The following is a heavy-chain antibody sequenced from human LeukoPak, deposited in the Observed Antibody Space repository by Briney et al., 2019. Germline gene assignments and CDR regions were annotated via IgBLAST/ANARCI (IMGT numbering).Heavy chain of an antibody. CDR2: ISAYNGNT. CDR1: GYTFISYG. CDR3: ARDGRFGELSDY. V-gene: IGHV1-18*01. J-gene: IGHJ4*02. Sequence: GASVKVSCKASGYTFISYGISWVRQAPGQGLEWMGWISAYNGNTDYAQKLQGRVTMTTDTSTSTAYMELRSLRSDDAAVYHCARDGRFGELSDYWGQGTLVTVSS. D-gene: IGHD3-10*01.